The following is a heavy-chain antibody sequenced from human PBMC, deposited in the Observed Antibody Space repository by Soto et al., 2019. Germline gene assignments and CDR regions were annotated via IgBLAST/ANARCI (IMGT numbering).Heavy chain of an antibody. CDR1: GFTFSSYG. D-gene: IGHD3-9*01. Sequence: GGSLRLSCAASGFTFSSYGMHWVRQAPGKGLEWVAVVSDDGSNKYYADSVKGRFTVARDNAKNSLFLLLNTLRAEDTAVYYCARDKDWAFDYWGQGTLVTVSS. CDR3: ARDKDWAFDY. CDR2: VSDDGSNK. V-gene: IGHV3-30*03. J-gene: IGHJ4*02.